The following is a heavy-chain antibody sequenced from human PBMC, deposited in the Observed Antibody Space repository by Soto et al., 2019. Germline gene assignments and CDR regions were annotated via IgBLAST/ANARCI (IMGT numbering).Heavy chain of an antibody. CDR3: ARGEKRITIFGVVITHFDY. J-gene: IGHJ4*02. CDR2: INAGNGNT. D-gene: IGHD3-3*01. V-gene: IGHV1-3*01. Sequence: GASVKVSCKASGYTFTSYAMHWVRQAPGQRLEWMGWINAGNGNTKYSQKFQGRVTITRDTSASTAYMELSSLRSEDTAVYYCARGEKRITIFGVVITHFDYWGQGTLVTSPQ. CDR1: GYTFTSYA.